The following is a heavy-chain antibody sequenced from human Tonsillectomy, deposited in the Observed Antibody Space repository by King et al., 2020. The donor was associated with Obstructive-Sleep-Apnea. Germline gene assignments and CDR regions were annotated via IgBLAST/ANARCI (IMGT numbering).Heavy chain of an antibody. J-gene: IGHJ6*02. CDR1: VGSISSSGFY. V-gene: IGHV4-31*03. CDR2: ISYTGSS. CDR3: ARDLGGLDV. D-gene: IGHD3-10*01. Sequence: QLQESGPGLVKPSQTLSLTCTVSVGSISSSGFYWIWIRQHPGRGLEWIGYISYTGSSDYNPSLKSRVSISVDTSRNQFSLKLSSLTAADTGKYYCARDLGGLDVWGQGTAVTVSS.